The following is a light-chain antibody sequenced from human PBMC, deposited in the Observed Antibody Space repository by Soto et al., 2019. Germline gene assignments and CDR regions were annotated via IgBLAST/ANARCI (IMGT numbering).Light chain of an antibody. Sequence: QSALTQPASVFGSPGQSITISCTGPSSDVGGYNYVSWYQQHPGKAPKLMIYDVSNQPSGVSNRFSGSKSGNTASLTISGLQAADEADYYCSSYTSSSTVVFGGGTKLTVL. CDR2: DVS. CDR1: SSDVGGYNY. V-gene: IGLV2-14*01. J-gene: IGLJ2*01. CDR3: SSYTSSSTVV.